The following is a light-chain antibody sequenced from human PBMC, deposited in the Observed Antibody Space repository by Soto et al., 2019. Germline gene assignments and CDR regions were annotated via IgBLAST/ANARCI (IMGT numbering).Light chain of an antibody. J-gene: IGKJ1*01. CDR2: AAS. Sequence: IQLTQSPSSLSASVGDRVTITCRATQGISSWLAWYQQKPGKAPKLLIYAASSLQSGVPSRFSGSGSGTDFTLTINNLQPEDFATYYCQQSYSTPQTFGQGTKVDIK. V-gene: IGKV1-12*01. CDR3: QQSYSTPQT. CDR1: QGISSW.